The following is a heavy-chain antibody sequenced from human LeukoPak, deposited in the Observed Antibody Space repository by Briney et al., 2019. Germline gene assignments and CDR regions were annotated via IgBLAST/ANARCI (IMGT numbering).Heavy chain of an antibody. CDR3: ARICNGGSCYGTFDY. J-gene: IGHJ4*02. V-gene: IGHV1-69*04. D-gene: IGHD2-15*01. Sequence: ASVKVSCKASGGTFSSYAISWVRQAPGQGLEWMGRIIPILGIANYAQKFQGRVTITADESTSTAYMELSSLRSEDTAVYYCARICNGGSCYGTFDYWGQGTLVTVSS. CDR1: GGTFSSYA. CDR2: IIPILGIA.